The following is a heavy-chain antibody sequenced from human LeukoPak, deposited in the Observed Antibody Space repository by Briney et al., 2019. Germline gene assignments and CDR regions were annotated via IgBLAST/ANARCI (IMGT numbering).Heavy chain of an antibody. CDR2: INPNSGGT. D-gene: IGHD1-26*01. CDR1: GYTFNGYY. Sequence: ASVKVSCKASGYTFNGYYKHWVRQAPGQGLEWMGWINPNSGGTNYAQKFQGRVTMTRDTSISTAYMELSRLRSDDTAVYYCAREVRGSSDAFDIWGQGTMVAVSS. V-gene: IGHV1-2*02. CDR3: AREVRGSSDAFDI. J-gene: IGHJ3*02.